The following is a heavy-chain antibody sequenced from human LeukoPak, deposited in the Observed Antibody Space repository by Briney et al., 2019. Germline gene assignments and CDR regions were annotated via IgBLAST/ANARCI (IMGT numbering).Heavy chain of an antibody. J-gene: IGHJ1*01. CDR1: GGSISSSSYY. Sequence: SETLSLTCTVSGGSISSSSYYWGWIRQPPGKGLEWIGSIYYSGSTYYNPSLKSRVTISVDTSKNQFSLKLSSVTAADTAVYYCASRDIAAAGTGEYFQHWGQGTLVTVSS. CDR2: IYYSGST. CDR3: ASRDIAAAGTGEYFQH. V-gene: IGHV4-39*01. D-gene: IGHD6-13*01.